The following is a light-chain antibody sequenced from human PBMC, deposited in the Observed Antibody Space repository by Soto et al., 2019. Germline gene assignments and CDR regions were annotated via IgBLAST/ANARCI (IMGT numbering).Light chain of an antibody. CDR1: QSVSSSY. Sequence: EIVLTQSPGTLSLSPGERATLSCRASQSVSSSYLAWYQQKPGQAPRLLIYDASSMATGIPGRFSGSGSGTDFTLTISRLEPEDFAVYYCQQYGTSPKTFGQGTKVEIK. J-gene: IGKJ1*01. CDR3: QQYGTSPKT. CDR2: DAS. V-gene: IGKV3-20*01.